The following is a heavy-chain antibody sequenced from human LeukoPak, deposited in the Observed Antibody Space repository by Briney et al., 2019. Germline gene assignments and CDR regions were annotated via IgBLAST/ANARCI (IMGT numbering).Heavy chain of an antibody. V-gene: IGHV3-15*01. Sequence: GGSLRLPCAASGFSFTYAWMSWVRQAPGKGLEWVGHLKSKAAGGTTDYAAPVKARFTISGDDSKNTLYLQMNSLKTEDTAVYYCTTVNYWGQGTLVTVSS. CDR3: TTVNY. CDR1: GFSFTYAW. J-gene: IGHJ4*02. CDR2: LKSKAAGGTT.